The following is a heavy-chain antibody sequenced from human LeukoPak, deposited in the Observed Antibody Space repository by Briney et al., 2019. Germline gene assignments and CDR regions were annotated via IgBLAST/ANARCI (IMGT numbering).Heavy chain of an antibody. CDR2: ISSSSSYI. Sequence: PGGSLRLSCAASGFTFSSYSMNWVRQAPGKGLEWVSSISSSSSYIYYADSVKGRFTISRDNAKNSLYLQMNSLRAEDTAVYYCARTYYDFWSGPLGLFDYWGQGTLVTVSS. CDR1: GFTFSSYS. J-gene: IGHJ4*02. D-gene: IGHD3-3*01. CDR3: ARTYYDFWSGPLGLFDY. V-gene: IGHV3-21*01.